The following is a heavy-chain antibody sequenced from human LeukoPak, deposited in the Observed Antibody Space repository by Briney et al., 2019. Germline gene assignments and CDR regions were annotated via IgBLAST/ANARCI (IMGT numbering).Heavy chain of an antibody. V-gene: IGHV3-33*01. CDR3: ARDFGSRRAFDI. J-gene: IGHJ3*02. D-gene: IGHD3-16*01. CDR2: IWYDGSNA. Sequence: GGSLRLSCAASGFTFSRSGMHWVRQAPGKGLEWVAVIWYDGSNAYYADSVKGQFTISRDNSKNTLFLQMNSLRAEDTALYYCARDFGSRRAFDIWGQGTMVTVSS. CDR1: GFTFSRSG.